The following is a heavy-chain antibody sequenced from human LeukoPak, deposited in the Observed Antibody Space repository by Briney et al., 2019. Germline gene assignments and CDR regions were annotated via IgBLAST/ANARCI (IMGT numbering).Heavy chain of an antibody. V-gene: IGHV1-8*01. CDR2: MNPNSGNT. D-gene: IGHD2-2*01. Sequence: GASVKVSCKASGYTFTSYDINWVRQATGQGLKWMGWMNPNSGNTGYAQKFQGRVTMTRNTSISTAYMELSSLRSEDTAVYYCAREVRYCSSTSCYAYYFDYWGQGTLVTVSS. CDR1: GYTFTSYD. CDR3: AREVRYCSSTSCYAYYFDY. J-gene: IGHJ4*02.